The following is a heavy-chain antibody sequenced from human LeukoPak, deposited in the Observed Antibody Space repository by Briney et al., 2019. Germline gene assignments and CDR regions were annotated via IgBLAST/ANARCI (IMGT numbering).Heavy chain of an antibody. CDR2: MAFDGTDI. J-gene: IGHJ4*02. CDR1: GFTFSSYW. CDR3: VRDARGSLDY. V-gene: IGHV3-30-3*01. Sequence: GGSLRLSCAASGFTFSSYWISWVRQAPGKGLESVTIMAFDGTDINYIDSVKGRFTISRDNPKNTLYLEMNSLRSEDTAVYYCVRDARGSLDYWGQGTLVTVSS.